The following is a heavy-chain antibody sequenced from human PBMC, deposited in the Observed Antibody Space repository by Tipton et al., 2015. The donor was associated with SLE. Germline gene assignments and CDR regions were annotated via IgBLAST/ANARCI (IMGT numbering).Heavy chain of an antibody. CDR1: GVSISVSHW. J-gene: IGHJ5*02. Sequence: TLSLTCAVSGVSISVSHWWSWVRQSPGKGLEWIGEVYHSGSTNYNPSLKSRVTISVDTSKNQFSLKLSSVTAADTAVYYCARGLLVVPAAMGGWFDPWGQGTLVTVSS. CDR2: VYHSGST. V-gene: IGHV4-4*02. CDR3: ARGLLVVPAAMGGWFDP. D-gene: IGHD2-2*01.